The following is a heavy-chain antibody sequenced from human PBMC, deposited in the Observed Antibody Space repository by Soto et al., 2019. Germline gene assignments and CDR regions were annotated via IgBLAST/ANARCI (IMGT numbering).Heavy chain of an antibody. CDR1: EFKFINAW. D-gene: IGHD3-3*01. J-gene: IGHJ3*02. V-gene: IGHV3-15*01. CDR2: IKSKTDGGTT. CDR3: TTFTRAFGMPGAFDI. Sequence: PGGPRRHSCRASEFKFINAWISWLRQAPGLWLEWVGRIKSKTDGGTTDYAAPVKGRFTISRDDSKNTLYLQMNSLKTEDTAVYYCTTFTRAFGMPGAFDIWGQGTVVTVSS.